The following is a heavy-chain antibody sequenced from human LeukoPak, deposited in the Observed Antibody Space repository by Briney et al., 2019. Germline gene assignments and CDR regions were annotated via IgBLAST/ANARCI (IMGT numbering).Heavy chain of an antibody. D-gene: IGHD3-10*01. CDR3: ATLGSVSMVYDY. V-gene: IGHV1-2*02. J-gene: IGHJ4*02. CDR2: INPNSSGT. CDR1: GYTFTGSY. Sequence: GASVKVSCKASGYTFTGSYMHWVGQAPGQGLEWMGWINPNSSGTNYAQKFQGRVTMTKDTSISTAYMELSRLRSDDTAVYYCATLGSVSMVYDYWGQGTLVTVSS.